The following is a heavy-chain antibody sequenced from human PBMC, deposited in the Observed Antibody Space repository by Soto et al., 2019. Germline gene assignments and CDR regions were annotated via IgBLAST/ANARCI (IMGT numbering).Heavy chain of an antibody. CDR1: GYTFTSYG. D-gene: IGHD3-16*01. Sequence: ASVKVSCKASGYTFTSYGISWVRQAPGQGLEWMGWISAYNGNTNYAQKLQGRVTMTTDTSTSTAYMELRSLRSDDTAVYYCARSSVRFGGVIRRFPLPDERELDYWGQGTLVTVSS. CDR2: ISAYNGNT. V-gene: IGHV1-18*01. J-gene: IGHJ4*02. CDR3: ARSSVRFGGVIRRFPLPDERELDY.